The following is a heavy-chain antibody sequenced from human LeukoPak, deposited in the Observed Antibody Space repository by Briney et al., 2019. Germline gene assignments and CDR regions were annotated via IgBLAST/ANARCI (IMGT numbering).Heavy chain of an antibody. CDR3: ARSSSEYSSSWYAPYYYYYYYMDV. Sequence: ASVKVSCKASGDTFSNYAISWLRQAPGQGLEWMGGIIPIFDTPNYAQKFQGRVTITAEKSTSTAYMELSSLRSEDTAVYYCARSSSEYSSSWYAPYYYYYYYMDVWGKGTTVTVSS. CDR1: GDTFSNYA. V-gene: IGHV1-69*06. D-gene: IGHD6-13*01. CDR2: IIPIFDTP. J-gene: IGHJ6*03.